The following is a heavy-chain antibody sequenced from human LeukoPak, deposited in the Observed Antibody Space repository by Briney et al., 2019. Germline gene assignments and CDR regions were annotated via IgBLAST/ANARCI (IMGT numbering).Heavy chain of an antibody. Sequence: GGSLRLSCAASGFSFSNFGIHWVRQAPGKGLEWVAVISYDGSNKYYADSVKGRITISRDNSKNTLYLQMNSLRAEDTAVYYCAKDVVPAAMKGWFDPWGQGTLVTVSS. CDR2: ISYDGSNK. J-gene: IGHJ5*02. CDR3: AKDVVPAAMKGWFDP. CDR1: GFSFSNFG. D-gene: IGHD2-2*01. V-gene: IGHV3-30*18.